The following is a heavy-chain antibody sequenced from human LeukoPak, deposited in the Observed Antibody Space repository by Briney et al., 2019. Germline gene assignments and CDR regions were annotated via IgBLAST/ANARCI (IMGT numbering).Heavy chain of an antibody. D-gene: IGHD2-2*01. CDR2: ISSSSSYI. CDR1: GFTFSSYS. V-gene: IGHV3-21*01. Sequence: PGGSLRLSCAASGFTFSSYSMNWVRQAPGKGLEWVSSISSSSSYIYYADSVKGRFTVSRDNAKNSLYLQMNSLRAEDTAVYYCARDLESRWDIVVVPAAVWGQGTLVTVSS. CDR3: ARDLESRWDIVVVPAAV. J-gene: IGHJ4*02.